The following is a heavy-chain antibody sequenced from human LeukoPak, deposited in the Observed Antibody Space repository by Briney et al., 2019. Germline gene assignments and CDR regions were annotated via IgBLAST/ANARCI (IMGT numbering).Heavy chain of an antibody. CDR1: GGSISSYY. CDR2: IYYSGST. Sequence: PSETLSLTCTVSGGSISSYYWSWMRQPPGKGLEWIGYIYYSGSTNYNPSLKSRVTISVDTSKNQFSLKLSSVTAADTAVYYCARSGGSFYQNNYYMDVWGKGTTVTVSS. V-gene: IGHV4-59*01. J-gene: IGHJ6*03. D-gene: IGHD2-15*01. CDR3: ARSGGSFYQNNYYMDV.